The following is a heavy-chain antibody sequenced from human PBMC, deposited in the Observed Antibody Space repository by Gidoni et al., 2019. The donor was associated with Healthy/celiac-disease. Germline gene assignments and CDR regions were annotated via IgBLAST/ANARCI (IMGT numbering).Heavy chain of an antibody. CDR3: ARDSRPPSLGVDLLGDGMDV. V-gene: IGHV4-4*02. Sequence: QVQLQESGPGLVTPSGTLSLTCAVSGGSISSSNWSSWVRKPPGKGLEWIGELYHRGSTNYNPCLKSRVTISVDKAKNQFSLKLSSVTAAETAVYYCARDSRPPSLGVDLLGDGMDVWGQGTTVTVSS. CDR1: GGSISSSNW. CDR2: LYHRGST. D-gene: IGHD3-3*01. J-gene: IGHJ6*02.